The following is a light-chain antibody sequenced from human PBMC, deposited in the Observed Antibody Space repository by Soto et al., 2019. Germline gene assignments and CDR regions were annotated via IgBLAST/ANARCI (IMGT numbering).Light chain of an antibody. Sequence: DIQMTQSPSSLSASVGDRVTITCRASQTISRCLNWYQQKPGKAPNLLVYTASTLQGGVPSRFSGSGSGTDFTLTISSLQPEDFATYYCQQNYNNPYTFGQGTKLEI. CDR2: TAS. J-gene: IGKJ2*01. CDR1: QTISRC. CDR3: QQNYNNPYT. V-gene: IGKV1-39*01.